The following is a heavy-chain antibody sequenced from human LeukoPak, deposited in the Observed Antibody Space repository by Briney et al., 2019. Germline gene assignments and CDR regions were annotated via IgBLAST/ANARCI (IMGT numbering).Heavy chain of an antibody. CDR1: AFSVTSNY. Sequence: GGSLRLPCAASAFSVTSNYMSWVRQAPGKGLKWVSVIYGDGRTSHSASVRGRFTISRDNSKNIVSLQMNNLRAEDTAVYYCARGRGLGVVSPYFDYWGQGTLVTVSS. D-gene: IGHD3-3*01. V-gene: IGHV3-53*01. CDR2: IYGDGRT. J-gene: IGHJ4*02. CDR3: ARGRGLGVVSPYFDY.